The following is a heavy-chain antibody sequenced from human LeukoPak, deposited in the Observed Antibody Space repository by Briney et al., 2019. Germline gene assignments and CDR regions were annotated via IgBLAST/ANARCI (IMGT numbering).Heavy chain of an antibody. V-gene: IGHV4-59*01. CDR3: ARGPRGAFDI. CDR1: VGSISSYS. CDR2: IYYSGST. D-gene: IGHD3-10*01. Sequence: PSETLSLTCTVSVGSISSYSWSWIRQPPGKGPEWIGYIYYSGSTNYNPSLKSRVTISVDTSKNQFSLKLSSVTAADTAAYYCARGPRGAFDIWGQGTMVTVSS. J-gene: IGHJ3*02.